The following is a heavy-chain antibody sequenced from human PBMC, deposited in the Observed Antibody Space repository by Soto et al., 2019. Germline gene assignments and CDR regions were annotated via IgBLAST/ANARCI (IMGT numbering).Heavy chain of an antibody. Sequence: QVQLVESGGGVVQPGRSLRLSCAASGFTFSSYGMHWVRQAPGKGLEWVAVISYDGSNKYYADSVKGRFTISRDNSKNTLYLQMNSLRAEHTAVYYCAKDLMRCSGGSCYSWFDPWGQGTLVTVSS. CDR3: AKDLMRCSGGSCYSWFDP. CDR1: GFTFSSYG. V-gene: IGHV3-30*18. D-gene: IGHD2-15*01. CDR2: ISYDGSNK. J-gene: IGHJ5*02.